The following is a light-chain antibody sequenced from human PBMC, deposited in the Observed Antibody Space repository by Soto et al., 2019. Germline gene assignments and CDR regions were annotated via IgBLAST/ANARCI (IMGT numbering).Light chain of an antibody. CDR2: SDD. CDR3: ATWDDSLNGVL. CDR1: SSNIGNNA. Sequence: QSVLTQPPSMSEAPRQRVTISCSGSSSNIGNNAVNWYQQLPGKPPKLLIYSDDLLPSGVSDRFSGSKSGTSASLAISGLQSEDEADYYCATWDDSLNGVLFGGGTQLTVL. V-gene: IGLV1-36*01. J-gene: IGLJ2*01.